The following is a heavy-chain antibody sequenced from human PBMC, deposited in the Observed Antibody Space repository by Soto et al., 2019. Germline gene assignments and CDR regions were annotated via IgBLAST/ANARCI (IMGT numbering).Heavy chain of an antibody. J-gene: IGHJ4*02. CDR3: AKLKVGATRATDVDS. CDR2: AHSSGGT. Sequence: QLKESGPGLVKPSETLSVTCNVSGVLVSSGDYFWGWIRQPPGKGLEWIGSAHSSGGTYYKPSLKARLTISVDKSKNNFSLRLNSVTAADTGVYYCAKLKVGATRATDVDSWGQGKLVSVSS. V-gene: IGHV4-39*02. D-gene: IGHD1-26*01. CDR1: GVLVSSGDYF.